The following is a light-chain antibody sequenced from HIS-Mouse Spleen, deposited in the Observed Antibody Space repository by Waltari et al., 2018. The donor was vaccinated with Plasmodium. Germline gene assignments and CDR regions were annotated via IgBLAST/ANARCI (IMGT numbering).Light chain of an antibody. Sequence: SYELTQPPSVSVSPGQTARLTCSGAALPNKSSSWYQQKSGQAPVLVIYEDSKRPSGIPERFSGSSSGTMATLTISGAQVEDEADYYCYSTDSSGNHRVFGGGTKLTVL. V-gene: IGLV3-10*01. J-gene: IGLJ3*02. CDR2: EDS. CDR1: ALPNKS. CDR3: YSTDSSGNHRV.